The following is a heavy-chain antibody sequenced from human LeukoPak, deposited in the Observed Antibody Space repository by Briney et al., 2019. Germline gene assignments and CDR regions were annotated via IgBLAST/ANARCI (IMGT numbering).Heavy chain of an antibody. V-gene: IGHV3-33*06. CDR2: IWYDGSNK. D-gene: IGHD5-24*01. CDR3: AKGDGYNADY. J-gene: IGHJ4*02. CDR1: WFPFRNYG. Sequence: GGAPRLPFSASWFPFRNYGMHWVRPAPGKGLEWVAIIWYDGSNKYYADSVKGRFTISRDNSKNTLYLQMDSLRAEDTAVYYCAKGDGYNADYWGQGTLVTVSS.